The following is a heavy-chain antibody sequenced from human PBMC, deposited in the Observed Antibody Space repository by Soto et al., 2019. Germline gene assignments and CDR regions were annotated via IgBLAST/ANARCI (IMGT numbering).Heavy chain of an antibody. Sequence: ASVKVSCKASGYTFTSYDINWVRQATGQGLEWMGWMNPNSGNTGYAQKFQGRVTMTRNTSISTAYMELSSLRSEDTAVYYCASAIRASGYYYAFDDWGQGTLVTVYS. CDR2: MNPNSGNT. CDR1: GYTFTSYD. CDR3: ASAIRASGYYYAFDD. J-gene: IGHJ4*02. D-gene: IGHD3-22*01. V-gene: IGHV1-8*01.